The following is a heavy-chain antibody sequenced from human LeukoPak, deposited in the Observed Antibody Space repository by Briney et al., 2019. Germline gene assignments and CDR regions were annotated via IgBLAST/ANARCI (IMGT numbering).Heavy chain of an antibody. CDR3: ARDLTTPPYNWFDP. Sequence: SETLSLTCAVYGGSFSGYYWSWIRQPPGKGLEWIGEINHSGSTNYNPSLKSRVTISVGTSRNQFSLKLSSVTAADTAVYYCARDLTTPPYNWFDPWGQGTLVTVSS. CDR1: GGSFSGYY. J-gene: IGHJ5*02. V-gene: IGHV4-34*01. D-gene: IGHD4-11*01. CDR2: INHSGST.